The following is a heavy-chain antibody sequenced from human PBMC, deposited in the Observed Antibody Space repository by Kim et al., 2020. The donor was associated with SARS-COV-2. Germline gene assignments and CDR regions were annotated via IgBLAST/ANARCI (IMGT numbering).Heavy chain of an antibody. J-gene: IGHJ4*01. D-gene: IGHD3-9*01. V-gene: IGHV3-23*01. CDR2: IGYSGGSI. Sequence: GGPLTLSCVASGFTFSSYGMSWVRQAPGGGLEWVSVIGYSGGSIYYTDSVKGRFTISRDNSKNTLYLQMNSLRADDTAVYYCAKEPGDVLAGYYNRFD. CDR3: AKEPGDVLAGYYNRFD. CDR1: GFTFSSYG.